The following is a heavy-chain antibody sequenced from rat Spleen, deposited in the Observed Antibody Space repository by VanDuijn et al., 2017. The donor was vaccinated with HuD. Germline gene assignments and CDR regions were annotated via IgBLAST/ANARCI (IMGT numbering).Heavy chain of an antibody. V-gene: IGHV5-46*01. J-gene: IGHJ3*01. Sequence: EVQLVESGGGLVQPGGSMELSCEASGFIFSMFPMAWVRQAPAKGLEWVASIDSSGVNSYFRDSVKGRFTVSRDNAKNSLYLQMNSLRSEDTATYYCARQGNYGYNYGFAYWGQGTLVTVSS. CDR2: IDSSGVNS. CDR3: ARQGNYGYNYGFAY. CDR1: GFIFSMFP. D-gene: IGHD1-9*01.